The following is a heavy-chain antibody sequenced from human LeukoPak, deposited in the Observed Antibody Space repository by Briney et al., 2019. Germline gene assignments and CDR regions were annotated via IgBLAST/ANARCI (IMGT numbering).Heavy chain of an antibody. J-gene: IGHJ4*02. Sequence: SETLSLTCTVSLDSTTSNFWSWVRQPPGKGLGWIGEIHRSGSPDYNPSLQSRVTISIDRSRNQIVLELSSVTAADTAVYYCAREILGGFNPGAYWGQGILVTVSS. CDR1: LDSTTSNF. CDR3: AREILGGFNPGAY. CDR2: IHRSGSP. V-gene: IGHV4-4*02. D-gene: IGHD1-14*01.